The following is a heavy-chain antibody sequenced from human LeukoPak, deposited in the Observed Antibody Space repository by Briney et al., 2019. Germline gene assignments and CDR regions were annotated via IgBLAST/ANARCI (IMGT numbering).Heavy chain of an antibody. V-gene: IGHV1-3*01. CDR3: ARDLFVAAAPFDP. Sequence: ASVKVSCKASGYTFTSYAMHWVRQAPGQRLEWTGWINVGNGDTKYSQKIQGRVTITRDTSASTVYMELSSLRSEDTAVYYCARDLFVAAAPFDPWGQGTLVTVSS. D-gene: IGHD6-13*01. CDR1: GYTFTSYA. J-gene: IGHJ5*02. CDR2: INVGNGDT.